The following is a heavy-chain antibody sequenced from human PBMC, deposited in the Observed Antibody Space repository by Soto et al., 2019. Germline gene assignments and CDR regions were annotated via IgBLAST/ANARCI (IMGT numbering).Heavy chain of an antibody. Sequence: PGGSLRLSCAGSGFMFSNFWMSWVRQAPGKGLEWVANIKHDGSEIYYVDSVEGRLTISRDNAKSSLYLQMNSLRAEDTAVYYCARYSGSFSLDYWGQGTLVTV. CDR3: ARYSGSFSLDY. D-gene: IGHD3-10*01. V-gene: IGHV3-7*01. CDR2: IKHDGSEI. J-gene: IGHJ4*02. CDR1: GFMFSNFW.